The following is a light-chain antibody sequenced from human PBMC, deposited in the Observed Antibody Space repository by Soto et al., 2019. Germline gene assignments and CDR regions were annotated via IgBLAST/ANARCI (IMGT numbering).Light chain of an antibody. Sequence: DIQMTQSPSTLSASVGDRVTITCRASQSISSWLAWYQQKPGKAPKLLIYDASSLESGVPSRFSGSGSGTEFTLTISSLQPHDFATYYCQQYNSYWPFGQGTKVDIK. J-gene: IGKJ1*01. CDR1: QSISSW. CDR3: QQYNSYWP. V-gene: IGKV1-5*01. CDR2: DAS.